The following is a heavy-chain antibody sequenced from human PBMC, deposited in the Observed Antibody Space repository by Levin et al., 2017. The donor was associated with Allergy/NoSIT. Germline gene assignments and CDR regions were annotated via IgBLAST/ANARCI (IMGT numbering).Heavy chain of an antibody. CDR2: INHSGST. V-gene: IGHV4-34*01. J-gene: IGHJ5*02. Sequence: PSETLSLTCAVYGGSFSGYYWSWIRQPPGKGLEWIGEINHSGSTNYNPSLKSRVTISVDTSKNQFSLKLSSVTAADTAVYYCARGPSDPWGQGTLVTVSS. CDR3: ARGPSDP. CDR1: GGSFSGYY.